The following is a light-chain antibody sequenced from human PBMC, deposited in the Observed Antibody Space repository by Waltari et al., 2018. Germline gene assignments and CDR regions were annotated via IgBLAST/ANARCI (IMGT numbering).Light chain of an antibody. CDR2: GAS. Sequence: IMLTQSPGTLSLSPGERATLSCRASQSISRYLAWYQKKPGQAPRLLLYGASTRATGIPDRFSGSGSGTDFSLTISGLEPEDSAVYYCQHHFRLPATFGQGTKVEIK. CDR1: QSISRY. J-gene: IGKJ1*01. CDR3: QHHFRLPAT. V-gene: IGKV3-20*01.